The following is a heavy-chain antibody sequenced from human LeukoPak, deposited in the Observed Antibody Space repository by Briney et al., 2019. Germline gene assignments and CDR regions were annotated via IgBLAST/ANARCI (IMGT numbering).Heavy chain of an antibody. J-gene: IGHJ6*03. Sequence: GSLXXSCVASGFTFSSRDWMTWVRQAPGKGLEWVANIKQDGSDKNYVDSVKGRFTISRDKAKNSVDLKMRRLRVEETAVYXXXXXXXXXXXXFVNFYYSMDIWGKGTTVTISS. V-gene: IGHV3-7*01. CDR1: GFTFSSRDW. CDR2: IKQDGSDK. CDR3: XXXXXXXXXXFVNFYYSMDI.